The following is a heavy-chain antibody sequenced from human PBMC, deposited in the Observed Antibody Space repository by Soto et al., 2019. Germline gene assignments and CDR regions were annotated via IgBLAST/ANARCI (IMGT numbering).Heavy chain of an antibody. D-gene: IGHD3-3*01. CDR1: GFTFIGGYW. Sequence: EVLVVESGGALVQPGGSLRLSCAGSGFTFIGGYWMKWVRQAPGKGLEWVATIKEDGRKTYYVDSVNGRFTISRDRAKTSLYLQMNSLRVEDTAVYYCASTRGYGGQGTLVTVPS. V-gene: IGHV3-7*03. CDR3: ASTRGY. J-gene: IGHJ4*02. CDR2: IKEDGRKT.